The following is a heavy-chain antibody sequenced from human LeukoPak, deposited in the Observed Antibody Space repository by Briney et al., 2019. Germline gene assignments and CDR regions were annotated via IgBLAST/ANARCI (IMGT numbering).Heavy chain of an antibody. CDR1: GFTFSRYA. D-gene: IGHD6-19*01. J-gene: IGHJ4*02. CDR3: ARTDTSGWSRPLDC. Sequence: GGSLRLSCAASGFTFSRYALHWVRQAPGKGLEWVAVISSDGSNKYYAGSVEGRFTISRDNYNNALLLQMNSLRAEDTAVYYCARTDTSGWSRPLDCWGQGTLVTVSS. V-gene: IGHV3-30-3*01. CDR2: ISSDGSNK.